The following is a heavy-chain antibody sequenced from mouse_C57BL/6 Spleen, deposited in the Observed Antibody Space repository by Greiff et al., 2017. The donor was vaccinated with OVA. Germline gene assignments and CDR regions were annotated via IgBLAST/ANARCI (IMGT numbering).Heavy chain of an antibody. Sequence: EVKLMESGGGLVKPGGSLKLSCAASGFTFSDYGMHWVRQAPEKGLEWVAYISSGSSTIYYADTVKGRFTISRDNAKNTLFLQMTSLRSEDTAMYYCATPAWFACWGQGTLVTVSA. J-gene: IGHJ3*01. CDR1: GFTFSDYG. V-gene: IGHV5-17*01. CDR3: ATPAWFAC. CDR2: ISSGSSTI.